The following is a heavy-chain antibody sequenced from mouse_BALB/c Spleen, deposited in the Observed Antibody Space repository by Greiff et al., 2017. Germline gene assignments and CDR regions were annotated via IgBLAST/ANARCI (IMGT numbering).Heavy chain of an antibody. CDR3: ARDYYGSSSWFAY. CDR2: ISDGGSYT. J-gene: IGHJ3*01. Sequence: EVQLVESGGGLVKPGGSLKLSCAASGFTFSDYYMYWVRQTPEKRLEWVATISDGGSYTYYQDSVKGRFTISRDNAKNNLYLQMSSLKSEDTAMYYCARDYYGSSSWFAYWGQGTLVTVSA. CDR1: GFTFSDYY. V-gene: IGHV5-4*02. D-gene: IGHD1-1*01.